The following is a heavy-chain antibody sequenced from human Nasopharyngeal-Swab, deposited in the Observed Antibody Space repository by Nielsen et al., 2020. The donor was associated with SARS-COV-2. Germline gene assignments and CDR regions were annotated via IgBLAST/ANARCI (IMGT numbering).Heavy chain of an antibody. V-gene: IGHV2-26*01. Sequence: WIRQPPGKALEWLAHIFSNDEKSYSTSLKSRLTISKDTSKSQVVLTMTNMDPVDTATYYRARIKRYSSSSGADYYYGMDVWGQGTTVTVSS. CDR3: ARIKRYSSSSGADYYYGMDV. D-gene: IGHD6-6*01. CDR2: IFSNDEK. J-gene: IGHJ6*02.